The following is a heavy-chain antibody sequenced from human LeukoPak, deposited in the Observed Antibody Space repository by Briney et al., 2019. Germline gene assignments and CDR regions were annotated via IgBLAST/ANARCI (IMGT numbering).Heavy chain of an antibody. V-gene: IGHV3-30*04. D-gene: IGHD2-15*01. CDR1: GFPFSSYA. Sequence: GGSLRLSCAASGFPFSSYAMHWVRHAPGKGLEWVAVISFDGRNKHYTDSVEGRFTISRDNSKNTLYLQMDSLRVDDTAVYYCARRYCSGGSCCSDYWGQGTLVTVSS. CDR3: ARRYCSGGSCCSDY. J-gene: IGHJ4*02. CDR2: ISFDGRNK.